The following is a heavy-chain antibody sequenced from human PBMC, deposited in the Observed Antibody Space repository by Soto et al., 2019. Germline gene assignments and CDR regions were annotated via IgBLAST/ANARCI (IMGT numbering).Heavy chain of an antibody. CDR2: ISAYNGNT. D-gene: IGHD6-13*01. Sequence: ASVKVSCKASGYTFTSYGISWVRQAPGQGLEWMGWISAYNGNTNYAQKLQGRVTMTTDTSTSTVYMELRSLRSEDTAVYYCARLSSSWDDPFDYWGQGTLVTVSS. CDR1: GYTFTSYG. CDR3: ARLSSSWDDPFDY. V-gene: IGHV1-18*01. J-gene: IGHJ4*02.